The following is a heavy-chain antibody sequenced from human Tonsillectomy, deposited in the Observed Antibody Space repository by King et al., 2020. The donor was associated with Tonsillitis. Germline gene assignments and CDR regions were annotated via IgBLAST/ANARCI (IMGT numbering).Heavy chain of an antibody. Sequence: VQLVESGGGVVQPGRSLRLSCAASGFTFSSYAMHWVRQAPGKGLEWVAVISYDGSNKYYADSVKGRFTISRDNSKNTLYVQMNSLRAEDTALYYCARERTHGRGDYGNFDQWGQGTLVTVSS. CDR3: ARERTHGRGDYGNFDQ. V-gene: IGHV3-30-3*01. CDR1: GFTFSSYA. D-gene: IGHD4-17*01. J-gene: IGHJ4*02. CDR2: ISYDGSNK.